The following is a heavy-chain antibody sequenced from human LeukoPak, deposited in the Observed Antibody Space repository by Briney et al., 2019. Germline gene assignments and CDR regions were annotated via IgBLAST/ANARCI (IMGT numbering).Heavy chain of an antibody. J-gene: IGHJ3*02. D-gene: IGHD2-2*01. CDR2: ISRSGGSI. CDR3: ARSLKVSAALDVFDI. CDR1: EFTFSSHS. V-gene: IGHV3-21*01. Sequence: GGSLRLSCAASEFTFSSHSMNWVRQAPGKGLEWVSSISRSGGSIYYADSLKGRFTISRDNAKNSLYLQMNSLRAEDTAVYFCARSLKVSAALDVFDIWGQGTMVTVSS.